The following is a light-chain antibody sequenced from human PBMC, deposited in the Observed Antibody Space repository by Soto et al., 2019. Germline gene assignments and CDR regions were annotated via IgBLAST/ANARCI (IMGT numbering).Light chain of an antibody. Sequence: EIVLTQSPGTLSLSPGERATLSCRASQSVSSSYLAWYQQKPGQAPRLRVYGASSRTTGIPDRISGSGLGTDFTLTISRLEPEGFAVYYCQQYGSSPLRYGGWTNLEIK. CDR3: QQYGSSPLR. J-gene: IGKJ4*02. CDR1: QSVSSSY. CDR2: GAS. V-gene: IGKV3-20*01.